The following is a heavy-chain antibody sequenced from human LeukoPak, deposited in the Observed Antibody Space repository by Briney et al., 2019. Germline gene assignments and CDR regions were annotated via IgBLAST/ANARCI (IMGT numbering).Heavy chain of an antibody. CDR1: GYTLTDYY. CDR3: VRRTTVTSGFEY. D-gene: IGHD4-17*01. CDR2: ISPKNGGT. J-gene: IGHJ4*02. Sequence: ASVKVSCKASGYTLTDYYMHWVRQAPGQGLEWVGWISPKNGGTDYAQKFQGRVTMTRDTSVNTAYMELTSLRSDDTAVYFCVRRTTVTSGFEYWGQGTLVTVSS. V-gene: IGHV1-2*02.